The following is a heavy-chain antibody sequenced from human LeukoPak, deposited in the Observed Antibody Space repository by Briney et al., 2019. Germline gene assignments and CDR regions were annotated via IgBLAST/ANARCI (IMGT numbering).Heavy chain of an antibody. CDR1: GGSITSGDYY. Sequence: SETLSLTCTVSGGSITSGDYYWGWIRQPPPGKGLEWIGYILNSGSTYYSPSLKSRVSMSLDTSKNQFFLELRYVTAADTAVYYCARGYSSGPPKYSXMDIWGQGTTVTVSS. J-gene: IGHJ6*02. D-gene: IGHD5-18*01. CDR2: ILNSGST. V-gene: IGHV4-30-4*01. CDR3: ARGYSSGPPKYSXMDI.